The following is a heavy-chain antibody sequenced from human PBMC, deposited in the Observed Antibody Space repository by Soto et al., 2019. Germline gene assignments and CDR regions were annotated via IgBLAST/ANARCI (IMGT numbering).Heavy chain of an antibody. J-gene: IGHJ6*02. V-gene: IGHV6-1*01. D-gene: IGHD3-10*02. CDR2: TYYRSKWYN. CDR3: ASNSAGLLFGGMDV. CDR1: GDSVSSNSAA. Sequence: SQTLSLTCVISGDSVSSNSAAWNWIRQSPSRGLEWLGRTYYRSKWYNDYAVSVKSRITINPGTSKNQFSLQLNSVTPEDTAVYYCASNSAGLLFGGMDVWGQGTTVTVSS.